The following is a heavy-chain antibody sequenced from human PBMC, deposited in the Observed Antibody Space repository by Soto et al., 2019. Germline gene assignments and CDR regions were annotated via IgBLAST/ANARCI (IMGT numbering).Heavy chain of an antibody. J-gene: IGHJ4*02. Sequence: GASVKVSCKGSGYMFIIYGINCVLQAPGQGLEWMGWISAYNANTKYAQNLQGRVTMTTDTSTSTAYMEMRSLRSDDTAVYYCARDLDGSGSYYTDYWGPGTLVTVSS. CDR3: ARDLDGSGSYYTDY. CDR2: ISAYNANT. CDR1: GYMFIIYG. D-gene: IGHD3-10*01. V-gene: IGHV1-18*01.